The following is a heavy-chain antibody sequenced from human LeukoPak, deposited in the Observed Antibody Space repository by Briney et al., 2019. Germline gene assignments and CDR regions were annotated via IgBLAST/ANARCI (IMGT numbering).Heavy chain of an antibody. Sequence: GESLKISCKGSGYTFATYWIGWVRQMPGKGLEWMGIIYPGDSRTTYSPSFQGQVTISADKSIRTAYLQWSSLKASDTAMYYCASPWYSSYGMDVWGQGTTVTVSS. D-gene: IGHD6-19*01. CDR1: GYTFATYW. V-gene: IGHV5-51*01. J-gene: IGHJ6*02. CDR2: IYPGDSRT. CDR3: ASPWYSSYGMDV.